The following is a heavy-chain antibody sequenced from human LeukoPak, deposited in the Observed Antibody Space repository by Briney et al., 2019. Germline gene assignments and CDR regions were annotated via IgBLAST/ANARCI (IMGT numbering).Heavy chain of an antibody. V-gene: IGHV4-4*02. CDR3: ARLEVVVVVAATTRVLFDY. Sequence: PSGTLSLTCGVSGGSISNTNWWTWVRQPPGKGLEWIGEVNLQGSTNYNPSLKSRVAISVDKSENHISLKLTSVTAADTAVYYCARLEVVVVVAATTRVLFDYWGQGTLVTVSS. CDR1: GGSISNTNW. J-gene: IGHJ4*02. CDR2: VNLQGST. D-gene: IGHD2-15*01.